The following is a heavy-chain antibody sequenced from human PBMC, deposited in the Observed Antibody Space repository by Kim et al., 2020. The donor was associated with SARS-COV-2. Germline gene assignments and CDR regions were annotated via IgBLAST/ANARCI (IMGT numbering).Heavy chain of an antibody. J-gene: IGHJ3*02. CDR3: TRVPGTPLAFWDAFD. Sequence: GGSLRRSCGASGFTFSDSAMHWVRQASGKGLEWVGRIRSKANGYATAYIESVRGRFTISRDDSRNTAYLQMNSLKTEDTAVYYCTRVPGTPLAFWDAFD. D-gene: IGHD1-1*01. CDR1: GFTFSDSA. CDR2: IRSKANGYAT. V-gene: IGHV3-73*01.